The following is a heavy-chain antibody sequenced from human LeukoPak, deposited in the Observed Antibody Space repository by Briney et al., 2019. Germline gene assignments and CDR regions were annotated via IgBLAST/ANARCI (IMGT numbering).Heavy chain of an antibody. CDR1: GYTFSSYE. V-gene: IGHV1-8*01. J-gene: IGHJ4*02. D-gene: IGHD5-24*01. CDR2: MNPKTGKT. CDR3: ARAEVEMAPRY. Sequence: ASVKVSCKTSGYTFSSYEINWVRQAAGRGLEWVGWMNPKTGKTAYARNLQGRVTITRDTSISTAYMELSSLRSEDTAVYYCARAEVEMAPRYWGQGTLVTVSS.